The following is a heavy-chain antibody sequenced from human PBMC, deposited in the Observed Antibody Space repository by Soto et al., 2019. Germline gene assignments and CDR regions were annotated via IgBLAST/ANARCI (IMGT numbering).Heavy chain of an antibody. J-gene: IGHJ4*02. D-gene: IGHD4-17*01. Sequence: QVQLQESGPGLVKPSGTLSLTCTVSGGSMSSSNWWNWVRQPPGKGLEWIGETHHSGRTNYNPSLKSRVSSSVDKSKNQFSLKLSSLPAADTAVYYCARSEATVLDSWGQGTLVTVSS. CDR1: GGSMSSSNW. V-gene: IGHV4-4*02. CDR3: ARSEATVLDS. CDR2: THHSGRT.